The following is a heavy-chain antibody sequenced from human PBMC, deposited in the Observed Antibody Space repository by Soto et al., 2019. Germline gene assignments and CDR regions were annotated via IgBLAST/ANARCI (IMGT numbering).Heavy chain of an antibody. Sequence: GGSLRLSCAASGFTFSSYAMSWVRQAPGKGLEWVSAISGSGGSTYYADSVKGRFTISRDNSKNTLYLQMNSLRAEDTAVYYCAKDPTPYCSGGSCFSYFDYWGQGTLVTVSS. CDR3: AKDPTPYCSGGSCFSYFDY. D-gene: IGHD2-15*01. CDR2: ISGSGGST. CDR1: GFTFSSYA. J-gene: IGHJ4*02. V-gene: IGHV3-23*01.